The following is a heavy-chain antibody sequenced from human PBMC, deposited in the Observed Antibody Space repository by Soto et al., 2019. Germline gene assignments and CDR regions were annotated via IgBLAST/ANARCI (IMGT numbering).Heavy chain of an antibody. J-gene: IGHJ4*02. CDR3: ARNVLRFLEWLLPYYFDY. CDR1: GFTFSSYS. CDR2: ISSSSSTI. V-gene: IGHV3-48*02. Sequence: GGSLRLSCAASGFTFSSYSMNWVRQAPGKGLEWVSYISSSSSTIYYADSVKGRFTISRDNAKNSLYLQMSSLRDEDTAVYYCARNVLRFLEWLLPYYFDYWGQGTLVTVSS. D-gene: IGHD3-3*01.